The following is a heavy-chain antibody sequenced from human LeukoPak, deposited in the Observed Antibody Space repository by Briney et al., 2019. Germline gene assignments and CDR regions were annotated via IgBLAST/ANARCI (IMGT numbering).Heavy chain of an antibody. D-gene: IGHD4-11*01. V-gene: IGHV4-31*03. CDR1: GGSISSGGYY. Sequence: RTSETLSLTCTVSGGSISSGGYYWSWIRQHPGKGLEWIGYIYYSGSTYYNPSLKSRVTISVDTSKNQFSLKLSSVTAADTAVYYCARGTVTTRYFDCWGQGTLVTVSS. CDR2: IYYSGST. CDR3: ARGTVTTRYFDC. J-gene: IGHJ4*02.